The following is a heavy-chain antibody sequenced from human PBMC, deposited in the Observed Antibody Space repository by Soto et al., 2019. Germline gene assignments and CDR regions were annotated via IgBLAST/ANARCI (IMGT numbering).Heavy chain of an antibody. V-gene: IGHV3-30*18. CDR3: AKDQVTTEYYFDC. CDR2: LSYDGTYK. J-gene: IGHJ4*02. Sequence: QVQLVESGGGVVQPGRSLRLSCVASGFTFSSYAMHWVRQAPGKGLEWVAILSYDGTYKLYADSVKCRFTISRDISKNTLYLQMNSLRAEDTAIYYCAKDQVTTEYYFDCWGQGTLVTVSS. D-gene: IGHD1-1*01. CDR1: GFTFSSYA.